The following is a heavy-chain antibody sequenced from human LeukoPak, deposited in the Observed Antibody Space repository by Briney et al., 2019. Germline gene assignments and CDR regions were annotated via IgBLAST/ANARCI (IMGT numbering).Heavy chain of an antibody. D-gene: IGHD2-21*02. Sequence: KPGGSLRLSCAASGFTFSDYYMSWIRQAPGKGLEWVSYISSSSSTIYFADSVKGRFTISRDNAKNSLDLQMNSLRAEDTAVYYCARDRGAYCGGDCQGGYFDYWGQGTLVTVSS. CDR1: GFTFSDYY. CDR2: ISSSSSTI. CDR3: ARDRGAYCGGDCQGGYFDY. V-gene: IGHV3-11*04. J-gene: IGHJ4*02.